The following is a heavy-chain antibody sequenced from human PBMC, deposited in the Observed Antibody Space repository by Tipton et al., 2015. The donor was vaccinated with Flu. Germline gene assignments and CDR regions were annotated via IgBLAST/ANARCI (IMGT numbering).Heavy chain of an antibody. D-gene: IGHD6-13*01. CDR3: VREDSSSWYVSRWFDP. CDR2: FYTSGNT. CDR1: GVSISSGSFY. J-gene: IGHJ5*02. Sequence: TLSLTCTVSGVSISSGSFYWSRIRQPAGKGLEWLGHFYTSGNTNYSPSLKSRITISVDTSKNQFSLKLSSVTAADTAVYYCVREDSSSWYVSRWFDPWGQGALVTVSS. V-gene: IGHV4-61*09.